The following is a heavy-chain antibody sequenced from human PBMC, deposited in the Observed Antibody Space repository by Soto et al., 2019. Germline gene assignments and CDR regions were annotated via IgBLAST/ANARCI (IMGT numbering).Heavy chain of an antibody. CDR2: IYHSGTT. V-gene: IGHV4-59*01. CDR3: ARVVGAIAY. D-gene: IGHD1-26*01. J-gene: IGHJ4*02. CDR1: GGSISDYY. Sequence: SETLSLTCTVSGGSISDYYWSWIRQPPGKGLEWVGHIYHSGTTNYNPSLKSRVTMSVDTSEKQFSLRLSSVTAADTAVYYCARVVGAIAYWGQGTLVTVSS.